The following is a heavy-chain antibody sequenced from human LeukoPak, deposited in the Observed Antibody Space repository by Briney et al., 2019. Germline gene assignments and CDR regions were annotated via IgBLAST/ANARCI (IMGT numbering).Heavy chain of an antibody. J-gene: IGHJ6*02. V-gene: IGHV1-18*01. CDR3: ARDSGYSSGWYSLAPYYYYGMDV. CDR2: ISAYNGNT. Sequence: ASVKVSCKASGYTFTSYGISWVRQAPGQGLEWMGWISAYNGNTNYAQKLQGRVTMTTDTSTSTAYMELRSLRSDDTAVYYCARDSGYSSGWYSLAPYYYYGMDVWGQGTTVTVPS. CDR1: GYTFTSYG. D-gene: IGHD6-19*01.